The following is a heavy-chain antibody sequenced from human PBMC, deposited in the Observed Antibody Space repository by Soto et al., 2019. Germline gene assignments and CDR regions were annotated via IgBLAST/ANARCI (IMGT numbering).Heavy chain of an antibody. Sequence: QVQLVESGGGVVQPGRSLRLSCAASGFTFSSYGMHWVRQAPGKGLEWVAVISYDGSNKYYADSVKGRFTISRDNSKNTLYLQMNSLRAEDTAVYYCAKVSLRFAPYDFWSGYYPGWGQGTLVTVSS. J-gene: IGHJ4*02. CDR3: AKVSLRFAPYDFWSGYYPG. CDR1: GFTFSSYG. V-gene: IGHV3-30*18. CDR2: ISYDGSNK. D-gene: IGHD3-3*01.